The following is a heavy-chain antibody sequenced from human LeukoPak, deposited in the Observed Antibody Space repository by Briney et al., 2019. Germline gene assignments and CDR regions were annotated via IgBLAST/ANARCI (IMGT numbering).Heavy chain of an antibody. D-gene: IGHD1-26*01. CDR1: GFTFSSYW. CDR2: INSDGSST. CDR3: AAVVGSGSYYDY. V-gene: IGHV3-74*01. Sequence: GGSLRLSCAASGFTFSSYWMHWVRQAPGKGLVWVSRINSDGSSTSYADSVKGRFTISRDNAKNTLFLQMNSLRAEDTAVYYCAAVVGSGSYYDYWGQGAVDTVSS. J-gene: IGHJ4*02.